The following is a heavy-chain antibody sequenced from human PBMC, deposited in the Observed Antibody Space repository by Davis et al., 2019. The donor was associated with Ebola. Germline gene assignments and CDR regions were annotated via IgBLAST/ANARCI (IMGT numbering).Heavy chain of an antibody. D-gene: IGHD3-3*01. CDR3: ARGAAFGVVTDPMDV. Sequence: SETLSLTCTVSGGSISSGGYYWSWIRQHPGKGLEWIGYIYYSGSTYYSPSLKSRVTISVDTSKNQFSLQLSSVTAADTAVYYCARGAAFGVVTDPMDVWGQGTTVTVSS. J-gene: IGHJ6*02. CDR1: GGSISSGGYY. CDR2: IYYSGST. V-gene: IGHV4-31*03.